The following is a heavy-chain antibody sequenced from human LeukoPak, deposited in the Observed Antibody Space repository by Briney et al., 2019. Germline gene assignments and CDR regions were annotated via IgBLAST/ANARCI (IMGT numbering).Heavy chain of an antibody. CDR3: ARGLEGSGSYYNGYFDD. D-gene: IGHD3-10*01. Sequence: GGSLRLSCAASGFTFDDYGMSWVRQVPGKGLEWVSGINWNGGSTGYADSVKGRFTISRDNAKNSLYLQMNSLRAEDTALYYCARGLEGSGSYYNGYFDDWGQATLVTVSS. CDR2: INWNGGST. CDR1: GFTFDDYG. V-gene: IGHV3-20*04. J-gene: IGHJ4*02.